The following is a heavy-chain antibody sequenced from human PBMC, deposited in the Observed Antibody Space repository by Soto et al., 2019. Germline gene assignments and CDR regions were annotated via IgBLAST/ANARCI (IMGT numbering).Heavy chain of an antibody. V-gene: IGHV1-18*01. J-gene: IGHJ5*02. Sequence: ASVKVSCKASGYTFTSYGISWVRQAPGQGLEWMGWISAYNGNKNYAQKLQGRVTMTTDTSTSTAYMELRSLRSDDTAVYYCARTYYYGSGSYYLYNWFDPWGQGTLVTVSS. CDR1: GYTFTSYG. D-gene: IGHD3-10*01. CDR2: ISAYNGNK. CDR3: ARTYYYGSGSYYLYNWFDP.